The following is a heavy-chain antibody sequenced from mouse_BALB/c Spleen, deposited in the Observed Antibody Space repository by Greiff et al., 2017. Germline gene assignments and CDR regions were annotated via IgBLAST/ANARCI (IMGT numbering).Heavy chain of an antibody. CDR2: INPNNGGT. CDR1: GYTFTDYN. V-gene: IGHV1-18*01. CDR3: ARRDYGSPWYFDV. Sequence: EVQRVESGPELVKPGASVKIPCKASGYTFTDYNMDWVKQSHGKSLEWIGDINPNNGGTIYNQKFKGKATLTVDKSSSTAYMELRSLTSEDTAVYYCARRDYGSPWYFDVWGAGTTVTVSS. D-gene: IGHD1-1*01. J-gene: IGHJ1*01.